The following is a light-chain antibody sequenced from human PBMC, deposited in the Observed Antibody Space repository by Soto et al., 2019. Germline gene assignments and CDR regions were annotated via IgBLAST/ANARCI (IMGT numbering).Light chain of an antibody. Sequence: QSVLTQPASVSGSPGQSITISCTGTSSDIGSYNLVSWYQHHPGTAPKLMIYEVFKRPSGVSNRFSGSTSGNTASLTIFGLQSEDEADYYCCSYAGGNTYVFGTGTKVTVL. CDR1: SSDIGSYNL. V-gene: IGLV2-23*02. CDR2: EVF. J-gene: IGLJ1*01. CDR3: CSYAGGNTYV.